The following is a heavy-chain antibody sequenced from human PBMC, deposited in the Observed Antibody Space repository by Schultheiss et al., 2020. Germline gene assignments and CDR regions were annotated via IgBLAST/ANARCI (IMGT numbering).Heavy chain of an antibody. CDR3: ARDRRYCSSTSCYSGGYYYYGMDV. V-gene: IGHV3-66*01. Sequence: GGSLRLSCAASGFTVSSNYMSWVRQAPGKGLEWVSVIYSGGSTYYADSVKGRFTISRDNSKNTLYLQMNSLRAEDTAVYYCARDRRYCSSTSCYSGGYYYYGMDVWGQGTTVTVS. CDR1: GFTVSSNY. D-gene: IGHD2-2*01. J-gene: IGHJ6*02. CDR2: IYSGGST.